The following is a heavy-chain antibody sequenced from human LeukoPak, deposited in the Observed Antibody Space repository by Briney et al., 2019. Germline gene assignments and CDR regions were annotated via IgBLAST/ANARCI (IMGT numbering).Heavy chain of an antibody. D-gene: IGHD2-8*01. CDR3: AKLLTAVDPFDY. V-gene: IGHV3-23*01. CDR1: GFTFSSYA. CDR2: ISDSGGST. J-gene: IGHJ4*02. Sequence: PGGSLRLSCAASGFTFSSYAMSWVRQAPGKGLEWVSGISDSGGSTYYADSVKGRFTISRDNSKNTLYLQLNSLRAEDTAVYYCAKLLTAVDPFDYWGQGTLVTVSS.